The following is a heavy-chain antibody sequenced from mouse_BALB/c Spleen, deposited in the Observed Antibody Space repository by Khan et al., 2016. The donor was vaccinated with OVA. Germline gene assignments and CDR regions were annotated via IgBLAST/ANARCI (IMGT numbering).Heavy chain of an antibody. D-gene: IGHD2-2*01. J-gene: IGHJ3*01. CDR1: GYSFTTYY. V-gene: IGHV1S135*01. CDR3: TRHGSVAWFTY. CDR2: IDPFSGDT. Sequence: VQLKQSGPELMKPGASVKLSCKASGYSFTTYYIHWVLQSHGKSLDWIGYIDPFSGDTTYNQKFKGKATLTVDKSSSTAYIHLNNLTSEDSAVYYCTRHGSVAWFTYWGQGTLVTVSA.